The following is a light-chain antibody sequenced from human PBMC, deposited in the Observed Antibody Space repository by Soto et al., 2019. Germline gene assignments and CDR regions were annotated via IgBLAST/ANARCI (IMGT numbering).Light chain of an antibody. CDR1: QTIGRF. CDR3: HQRSDWPLT. J-gene: IGKJ4*01. Sequence: EIVLTQSPATLSLSPGDRATLSCRASQTIGRFLAWYQQKPGQAPRLLIYDASNRATGIPARFSGSGSGTDFTLTISSLEPEDFAVYYCHQRSDWPLTFGGGTKVEIK. V-gene: IGKV3-11*01. CDR2: DAS.